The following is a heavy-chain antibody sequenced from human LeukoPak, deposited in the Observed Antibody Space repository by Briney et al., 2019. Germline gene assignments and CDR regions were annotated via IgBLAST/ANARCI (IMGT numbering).Heavy chain of an antibody. D-gene: IGHD6-19*01. Sequence: PGGSLRLSYADSGFTFSSYAMNWVRQAPGKGLEWVSLISGSGGSTYYPDSVKGRFTISRDNSKNTLYLQMNSLRAEDTALYYCAKTGGSSGWYEDDWGQETTLIVSS. V-gene: IGHV3-23*01. CDR3: AKTGGSSGWYEDD. CDR2: ISGSGGST. CDR1: GFTFSSYA. J-gene: IGHJ3*01.